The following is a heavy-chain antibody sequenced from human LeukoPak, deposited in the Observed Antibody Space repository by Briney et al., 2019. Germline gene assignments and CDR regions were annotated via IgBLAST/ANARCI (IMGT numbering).Heavy chain of an antibody. CDR2: ISGYNGNT. CDR3: ARDLFRSSAWSDY. CDR1: GYXFTNYG. Sequence: ASVTVSCKASGYXFTNYGITWVRQAPGQGLEWLGWISGYNGNTNYAQKFQGRVTMTTDTSTSTAYMELRSLRSDDTALYYCARDLFRSSAWSDYWGQGTLVTVSS. J-gene: IGHJ4*02. D-gene: IGHD6-19*01. V-gene: IGHV1-18*01.